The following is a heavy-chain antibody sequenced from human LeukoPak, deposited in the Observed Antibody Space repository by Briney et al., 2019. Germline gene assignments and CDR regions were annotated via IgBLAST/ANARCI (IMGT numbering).Heavy chain of an antibody. J-gene: IGHJ4*02. CDR1: GGSFSGYY. V-gene: IGHV4-34*01. D-gene: IGHD3-3*01. Sequence: PSETLSLTCAVYGGSFSGYYWSWIRQPPGKGLEWIGEINHSGSTNYNPSLKSRVTISVDTSKNQFSLKLSSVTAADTAVYYCARAGVDFWSGYYHFDYWGQGTLVTVSS. CDR3: ARAGVDFWSGYYHFDY. CDR2: INHSGST.